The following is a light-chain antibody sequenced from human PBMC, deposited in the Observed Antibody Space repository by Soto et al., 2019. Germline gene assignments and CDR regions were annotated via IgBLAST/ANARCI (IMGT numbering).Light chain of an antibody. J-gene: IGLJ1*01. Sequence: QSALTQPPSASGSPGQSVTISCTGTSSYVGGYNYVSWYQHHPGKAPKLIIYEVYKRPSGVPDRFSGSKSGNTAALTVSGLQAEDEADYYCSSYVGTNSYVFGTGTKLTVL. CDR2: EVY. CDR3: SSYVGTNSYV. CDR1: SSYVGGYNY. V-gene: IGLV2-8*01.